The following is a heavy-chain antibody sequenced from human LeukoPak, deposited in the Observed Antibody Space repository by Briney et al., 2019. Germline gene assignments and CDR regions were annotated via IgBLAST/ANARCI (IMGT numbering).Heavy chain of an antibody. V-gene: IGHV4-39*07. CDR3: ARRSTRKRLMRVLRCFQGSCCMDV. D-gene: IGHD3-3*01. CDR2: IYYSGST. Sequence: KPSETLSLTCTVSGGSISSSSYYWGWIRQPPGKGREWIGSIYYSGSTYYNPSLKSRVTISVDTSKNQFSLKLSSVTAADTAVYYCARRSTRKRLMRVLRCFQGSCCMDVWGKGTTVTVSS. J-gene: IGHJ6*04. CDR1: GGSISSSSYY.